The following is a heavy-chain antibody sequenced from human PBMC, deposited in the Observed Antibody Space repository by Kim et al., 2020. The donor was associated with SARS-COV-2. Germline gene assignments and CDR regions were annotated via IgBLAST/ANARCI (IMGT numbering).Heavy chain of an antibody. Sequence: ADSVKGRFTAARDNAKNSLYLQMNSLRAEDTAVYYCATTATGTTRGAFDIWGQGTMVTVSS. CDR3: ATTATGTTRGAFDI. V-gene: IGHV3-48*03. J-gene: IGHJ3*02. D-gene: IGHD1-1*01.